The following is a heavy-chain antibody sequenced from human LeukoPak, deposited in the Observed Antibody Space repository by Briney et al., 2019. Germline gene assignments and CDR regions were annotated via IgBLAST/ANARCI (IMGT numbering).Heavy chain of an antibody. CDR3: ARYERIAAAAYDY. V-gene: IGHV3-66*01. Sequence: GGSLRLSCAASGFTVSSNYMSWVRQAPGKGLEWVSVIYSGGSTYYADSVKGRFTISRDNSENTLYLQMNSLRAEDTAVYYCARYERIAAAAYDYWGQGTLVNVSS. J-gene: IGHJ4*02. CDR2: IYSGGST. CDR1: GFTVSSNY. D-gene: IGHD6-13*01.